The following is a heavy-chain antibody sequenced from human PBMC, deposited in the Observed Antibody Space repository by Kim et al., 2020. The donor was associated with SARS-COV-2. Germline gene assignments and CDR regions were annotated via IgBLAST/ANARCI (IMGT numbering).Heavy chain of an antibody. D-gene: IGHD3-3*01. CDR2: ISSSGSTI. V-gene: IGHV3-11*01. Sequence: GGSLRLSCAASGFTFSDYYMSWIRQAPGKGLEWVSYISSSGSTIYYADSVKGRFTISRDNAKNSLYLQMNSLRAEDTAVYYCARKARGPYDFWSGYYTGVGAFDIWGQGTMVTVSS. CDR3: ARKARGPYDFWSGYYTGVGAFDI. CDR1: GFTFSDYY. J-gene: IGHJ3*02.